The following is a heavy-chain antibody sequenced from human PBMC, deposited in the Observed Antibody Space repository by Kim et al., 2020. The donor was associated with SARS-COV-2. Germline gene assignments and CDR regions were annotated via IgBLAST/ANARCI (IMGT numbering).Heavy chain of an antibody. Sequence: SETLSLTCTVSGGSISSSIYYWGWIRQPPGKGLEWIGSIYYSGSTYYNPSLKSRVTISVDTSKNQFSLKLSSVTAADTAVYYCERRPSSFRATEYYFDYLGQGTLVTVSS. CDR1: GGSISSSIYY. CDR3: ERRPSSFRATEYYFDY. J-gene: IGHJ4*02. CDR2: IYYSGST. D-gene: IGHD6-13*01. V-gene: IGHV4-39*01.